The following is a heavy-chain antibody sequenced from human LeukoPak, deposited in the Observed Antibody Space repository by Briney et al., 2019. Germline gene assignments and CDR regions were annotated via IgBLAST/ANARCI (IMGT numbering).Heavy chain of an antibody. Sequence: SETLSLTCTVSGGSISSYYWSWIRQPPGKGLEWIGYIYYSGSTNYNPSLKSRVTISVDTSKNQSSLKLSSVTAADTTVYYCAREGGAAAGYFPYYYYYYGMDVWGQGTTVTVSS. D-gene: IGHD6-13*01. CDR2: IYYSGST. V-gene: IGHV4-59*12. J-gene: IGHJ6*02. CDR3: AREGGAAAGYFPYYYYYYGMDV. CDR1: GGSISSYY.